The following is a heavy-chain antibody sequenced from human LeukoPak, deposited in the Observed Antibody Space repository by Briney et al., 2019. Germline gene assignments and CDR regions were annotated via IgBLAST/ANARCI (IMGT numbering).Heavy chain of an antibody. D-gene: IGHD3-22*01. J-gene: IGHJ4*02. CDR1: GGSISSGGYY. Sequence: PSETLSLTCTVSGGSISSGGYYLNWIRQHPGKGLEWIVYIYYSGSTYYNPSLKSRVTISVDTSKNQFSLKLSSVTAADTAVYYCAREGDSSGYRLGYFDYWGQGTLVTVSS. CDR2: IYYSGST. CDR3: AREGDSSGYRLGYFDY. V-gene: IGHV4-31*03.